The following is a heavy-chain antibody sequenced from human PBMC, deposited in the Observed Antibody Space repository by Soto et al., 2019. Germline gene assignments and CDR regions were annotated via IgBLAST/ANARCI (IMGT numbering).Heavy chain of an antibody. CDR3: AKAVDISVRGVPPSDF. CDR1: GFIFNRFG. D-gene: IGHD3-10*02. V-gene: IGHV3-30*18. Sequence: QVQLVESGGGVVQPGRSLRLSCAASGFIFNRFGMHWVRQAPGKGLEWVAVISYDGNNKFYADSVKGRFTISRDNSHNXLYLQMNGLRPEDTAMYYCAKAVDISVRGVPPSDFWGQGTLVTVSS. CDR2: ISYDGNNK. J-gene: IGHJ4*02.